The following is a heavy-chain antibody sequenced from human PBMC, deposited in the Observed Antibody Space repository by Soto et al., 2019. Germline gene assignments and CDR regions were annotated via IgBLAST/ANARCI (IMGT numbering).Heavy chain of an antibody. CDR1: GFTFSSYS. CDR3: GRDTYYYGSGSYSP. V-gene: IGHV3-21*01. D-gene: IGHD3-10*01. CDR2: ISSSSSYI. Sequence: EVQLVESGGGLVKPGGSLRLSCAASGFTFSSYSMNWVRQAPGKGLEWVSSISSSSSYIYYADSVKGRFTISRDNAKNSLYRQMNSRRSEDTAVYYCGRDTYYYGSGSYSPWGQGTLVTGSS. J-gene: IGHJ5*02.